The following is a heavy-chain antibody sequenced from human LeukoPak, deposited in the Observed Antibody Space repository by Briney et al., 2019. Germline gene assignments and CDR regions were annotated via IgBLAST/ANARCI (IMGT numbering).Heavy chain of an antibody. CDR1: GASISGYY. D-gene: IGHD1-26*01. CDR2: IYYSGST. V-gene: IGHV4-59*01. Sequence: PSETLSLTCTVSGASISGYYWTWIRQPPGKGLEWIGYIYYSGSTNYNPSLKSRVTISVDTSKNQFSLKLSSVTAADTAVYYCARSVGSERDFDYWGQGTLVTVSS. J-gene: IGHJ4*02. CDR3: ARSVGSERDFDY.